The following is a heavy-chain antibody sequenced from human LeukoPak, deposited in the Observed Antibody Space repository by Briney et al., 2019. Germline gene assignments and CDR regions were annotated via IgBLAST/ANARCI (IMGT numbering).Heavy chain of an antibody. Sequence: PSETLSLTCTVTGGSISSGSYYWSWIRQPAGKGLEWIGRIYTSGSTNYNPSPKSRVTISVDTSKNQFSLKLSSVTAADTAVYYCAGGDFWSGYFYWGQGTLVTVSS. CDR2: IYTSGST. D-gene: IGHD3-3*01. CDR1: GGSISSGSYY. CDR3: AGGDFWSGYFY. J-gene: IGHJ4*02. V-gene: IGHV4-61*02.